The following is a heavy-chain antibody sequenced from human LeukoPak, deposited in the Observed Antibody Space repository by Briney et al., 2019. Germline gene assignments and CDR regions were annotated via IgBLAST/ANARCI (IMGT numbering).Heavy chain of an antibody. CDR1: GFTFSSYW. J-gene: IGHJ4*02. V-gene: IGHV3-7*01. CDR3: ARGRRSDSSGPPYFDY. CDR2: IHQDGSEK. D-gene: IGHD6-19*01. Sequence: GGSLRLSCAASGFTFSSYWMSWVRQAPGKGLEWVANIHQDGSEKYYVDSVKGRFTISRDNAKNSLYLQMNSLRAEDTAVYYCARGRRSDSSGPPYFDYWGQGTLVTVS.